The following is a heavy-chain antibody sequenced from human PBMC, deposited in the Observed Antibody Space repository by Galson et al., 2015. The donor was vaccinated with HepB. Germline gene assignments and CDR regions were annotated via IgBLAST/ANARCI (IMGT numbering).Heavy chain of an antibody. CDR3: AETGDITVPPCTLNWGPKTQPVPLYIGV. V-gene: IGHV3-23*01. CDR2: ISGSGGRT. D-gene: IGHD3-10*01. Sequence: SLRLSCAASGFRFSNYAMSWVRQAPGKGLEWVSVISGSGGRTYYADSVQGRFTISRDNSKNTLYLYMSSLRAEDTAVYHCAETGDITVPPCTLNWGPKTQPVPLYIGVWGKGTTVTFAS. CDR1: GFRFSNYA. J-gene: IGHJ6*03.